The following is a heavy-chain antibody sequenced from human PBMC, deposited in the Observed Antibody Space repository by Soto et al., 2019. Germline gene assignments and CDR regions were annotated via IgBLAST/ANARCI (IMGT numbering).Heavy chain of an antibody. CDR2: MNPNSGNT. D-gene: IGHD3-10*01. CDR3: ARSKIWFGELFAAFSHYYMDV. V-gene: IGHV1-8*01. CDR1: GYTFTSYD. J-gene: IGHJ6*03. Sequence: ASVKVSCKASGYTFTSYDINWVRQATGQGLEWMGWMNPNSGNTGYAQKFQGRVTMTRNTSISTAYMELSSLRSEDTAVYYCARSKIWFGELFAAFSHYYMDVWG.